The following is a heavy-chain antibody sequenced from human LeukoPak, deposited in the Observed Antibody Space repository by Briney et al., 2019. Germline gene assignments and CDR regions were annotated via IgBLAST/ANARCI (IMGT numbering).Heavy chain of an antibody. CDR3: ARSWGGSYYLGLDAFDI. J-gene: IGHJ3*02. V-gene: IGHV1-46*01. D-gene: IGHD1-26*01. CDR2: INPSGVRT. Sequence: AAVKVSCKASGYTFTSYYMHWVRQAPGQGLEWMGIINPSGVRTSYVETFQGRVTMSRDTSTPEVYMELRSMSYEDTAVSNCARSWGGSYYLGLDAFDIWGQGTMVTVSS. CDR1: GYTFTSYY.